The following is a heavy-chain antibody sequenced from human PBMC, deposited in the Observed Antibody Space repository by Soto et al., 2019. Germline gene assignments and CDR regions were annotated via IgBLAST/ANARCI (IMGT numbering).Heavy chain of an antibody. CDR2: IIPIFGTA. CDR1: GCTFSSYA. D-gene: IGHD2-15*01. CDR3: ARDIVVVVAATQNVYYYGMDV. V-gene: IGHV1-69*13. J-gene: IGHJ6*02. Sequence: AASVKVSCKASGCTFSSYAISCVRQAPGQVLEWMGGIIPIFGTANYAQKFQGRVTITADESTSTAYMELSSLRSEDTAVYYCARDIVVVVAATQNVYYYGMDVWGQGTTVTVSS.